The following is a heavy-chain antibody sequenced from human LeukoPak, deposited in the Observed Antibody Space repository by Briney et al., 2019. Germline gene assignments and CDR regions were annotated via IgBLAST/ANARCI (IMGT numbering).Heavy chain of an antibody. V-gene: IGHV4-28*03. Sequence: SETLSLTCAVSGYSITSSSWWGWIRQPPGKGLEWIGYIYHSGTTYYNPSLQSRVTISVDTSKNQFSLKLSSVTAADTAVYYCARGSDSSGYYYYYGMDVWGQGTTVTVSS. J-gene: IGHJ6*02. CDR2: IYHSGTT. D-gene: IGHD3-22*01. CDR1: GYSITSSSW. CDR3: ARGSDSSGYYYYYGMDV.